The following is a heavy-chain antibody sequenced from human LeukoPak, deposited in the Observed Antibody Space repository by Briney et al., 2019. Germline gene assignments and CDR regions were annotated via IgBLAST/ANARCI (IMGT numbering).Heavy chain of an antibody. Sequence: SETLSLTCTVSGYSISSGYYWGWIRQPPGKGLEWIGSIYHSGSTYYNPSLKSRVTISVDTSKNQFSLKLSSVTAADTAVYYCARGCRDGYSNYWYFDLWGRGTLVTVSS. J-gene: IGHJ2*01. D-gene: IGHD5-24*01. CDR1: GYSISSGYY. V-gene: IGHV4-38-2*02. CDR3: ARGCRDGYSNYWYFDL. CDR2: IYHSGST.